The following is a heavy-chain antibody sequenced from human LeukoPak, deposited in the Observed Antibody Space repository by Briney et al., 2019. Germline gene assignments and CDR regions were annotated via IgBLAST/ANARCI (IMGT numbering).Heavy chain of an antibody. CDR1: GGSISSSSYY. J-gene: IGHJ4*02. V-gene: IGHV4-39*07. Sequence: SETLSLTCTVSGGSISSSSYYWGWIRQPPGKGLEWIGSIYYSGSTYYNPSLKSRVTISVDTSKNQFSLKLSSVTAADTAVYYCARAYSSGWYPPGLFDYWGQGTLVTVSS. D-gene: IGHD6-19*01. CDR2: IYYSGST. CDR3: ARAYSSGWYPPGLFDY.